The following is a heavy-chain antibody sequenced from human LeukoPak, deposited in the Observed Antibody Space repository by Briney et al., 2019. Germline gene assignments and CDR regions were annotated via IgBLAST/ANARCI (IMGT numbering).Heavy chain of an antibody. J-gene: IGHJ5*02. CDR3: ARGTELLGFDP. Sequence: ASVTVSCKSSVYTFTSYDINWVRQATGQGLAWMGWMNPNSGNTGYAQKFQGRVTMTRNTSISTAYMELSRLRSDDTAVYYCARGTELLGFDPWGQGTLVTVSS. D-gene: IGHD1-7*01. CDR1: VYTFTSYD. V-gene: IGHV1-8*01. CDR2: MNPNSGNT.